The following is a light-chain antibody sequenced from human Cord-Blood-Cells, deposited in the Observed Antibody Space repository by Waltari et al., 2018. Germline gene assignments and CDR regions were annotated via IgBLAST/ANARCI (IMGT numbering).Light chain of an antibody. CDR3: NSRDSSGTVV. J-gene: IGLJ2*01. Sequence: SSELTQDPAVSVALGQAVRITRQGDSLRSYYASWYQQKPGQAPVLVIYGKNNRPSGIPDRFSGSSSGNTASLTITGAQAEDEADYYCNSRDSSGTVVFGGGTKLTVL. V-gene: IGLV3-19*01. CDR2: GKN. CDR1: SLRSYY.